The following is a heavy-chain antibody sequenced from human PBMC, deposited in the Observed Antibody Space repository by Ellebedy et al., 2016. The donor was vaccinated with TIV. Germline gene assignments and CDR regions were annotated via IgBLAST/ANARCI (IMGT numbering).Heavy chain of an antibody. CDR2: IKQDGSEK. V-gene: IGHV3-7*01. CDR1: GFTFRNYW. D-gene: IGHD3-10*01. CDR3: ARTTMLRGVIISPIILFDY. J-gene: IGHJ4*02. Sequence: GESLKISXAASGFTFRNYWMNWVRQAPGKGLEWVANIKQDGSEKKYVDSVKGRFTISRDNAKNSLYLQMNSLRAEETAVYYCARTTMLRGVIISPIILFDYWGQGTLVTVSS.